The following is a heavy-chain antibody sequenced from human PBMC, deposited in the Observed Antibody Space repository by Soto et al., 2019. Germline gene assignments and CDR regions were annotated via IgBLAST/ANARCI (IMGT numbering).Heavy chain of an antibody. CDR3: ARDRGAVDYYYYYMDV. D-gene: IGHD2-21*01. V-gene: IGHV4-59*01. CDR2: IYYSGGT. Sequence: SETLSLTCTVSGGSISSYYWSWIRQPPGKELEWMGYIYYSGGTNYNPSLKSRVTISVDTSKNQFSLKLSSVTAADTAVYYCARDRGAVDYYYYYMDVWGKGTTVTVSS. J-gene: IGHJ6*03. CDR1: GGSISSYY.